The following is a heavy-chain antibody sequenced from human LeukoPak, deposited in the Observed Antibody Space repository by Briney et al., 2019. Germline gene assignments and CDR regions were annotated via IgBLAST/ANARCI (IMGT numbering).Heavy chain of an antibody. CDR1: GFTFSSYS. CDR3: ARVGANNPDY. V-gene: IGHV3-21*01. CDR2: ISSSSSYI. D-gene: IGHD1-26*01. J-gene: IGHJ4*02. Sequence: GGSLRLSCAASGFTFSSYSMNWFGQAPGKGLEWVSSISSSSSYIYYADSVKGRFTISRDNAKNSLYLQMNSLRAEDTAVYDCARVGANNPDYWGQGNLVTVSS.